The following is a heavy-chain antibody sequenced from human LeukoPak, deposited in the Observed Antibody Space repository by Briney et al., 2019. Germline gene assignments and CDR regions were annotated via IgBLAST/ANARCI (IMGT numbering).Heavy chain of an antibody. Sequence: GGSLRLSCAASGFTFSSFWMSWVRQAPGKGLEWVANIKQDGSEKYYVDSVKGRFTISRDNAENSLYLQMNSLRVEDTAVYYCARDGSAGLQGENLDYWGQGTLVTVSS. CDR2: IKQDGSEK. J-gene: IGHJ4*02. D-gene: IGHD5-24*01. CDR3: ARDGSAGLQGENLDY. CDR1: GFTFSSFW. V-gene: IGHV3-7*01.